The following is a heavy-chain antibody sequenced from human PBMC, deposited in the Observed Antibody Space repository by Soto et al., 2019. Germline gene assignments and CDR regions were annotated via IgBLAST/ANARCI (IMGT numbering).Heavy chain of an antibody. D-gene: IGHD5-18*01. V-gene: IGHV3-30-3*01. CDR1: GLTFSSYA. Sequence: GSLRLSCAASGLTFSSYAMHWVRQAPGKGLEWVAVISYDGSNKYYADSVKGRFTISRDNSKNTLYLQMNSLRAEDTAVYYCASEAPWIQLWPSALDYFDYWGQGTLVTVSS. CDR2: ISYDGSNK. CDR3: ASEAPWIQLWPSALDYFDY. J-gene: IGHJ4*02.